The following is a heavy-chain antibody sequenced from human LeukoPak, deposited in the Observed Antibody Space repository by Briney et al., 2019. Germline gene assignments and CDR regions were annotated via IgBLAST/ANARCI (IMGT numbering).Heavy chain of an antibody. V-gene: IGHV4-39*07. CDR3: ARDTGQYAPGTPGFTRFDP. Sequence: PSETLSLTCTVSGGSVNSGSYYWAWIRQPPGKGLEWIGSIYYSGSTYYNPSLKSRVIVSLDTSKNQFSLKLTSVTAADTAVYYCARDTGQYAPGTPGFTRFDPWGQGTLVTVSS. CDR1: GGSVNSGSYY. D-gene: IGHD3-10*01. J-gene: IGHJ5*02. CDR2: IYYSGST.